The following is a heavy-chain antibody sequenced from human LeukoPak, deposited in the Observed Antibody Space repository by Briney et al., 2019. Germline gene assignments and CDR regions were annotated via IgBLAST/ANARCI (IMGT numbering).Heavy chain of an antibody. CDR3: ARRSQGGNWDH. CDR1: GGSFSGYY. D-gene: IGHD4-23*01. CDR2: IYYSGST. V-gene: IGHV4-59*08. Sequence: SETLSLTCAVYGGSFSGYYWSWIRQPPGKGLEWIGYIYYSGSTNYNPSLKSRVTISVDTSKNQFSLKLSSVTAADTAVYYCARRSQGGNWDHWGQGTLVTVSS. J-gene: IGHJ4*02.